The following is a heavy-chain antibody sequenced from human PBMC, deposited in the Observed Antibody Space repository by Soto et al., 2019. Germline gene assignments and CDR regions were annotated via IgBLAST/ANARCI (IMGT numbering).Heavy chain of an antibody. CDR1: GYTFTSYG. V-gene: IGHV1-18*01. Sequence: ASVKVSCKASGYTFTSYGISWVRQAPGQGLEWMGWISAYNGNTNYAQKLQGRVTMTTDTSTSTAYMELRSLRSDDTAVYYFLREVSDFDGDIVANEVSLDYWGQGTLVTVSS. D-gene: IGHD5-12*01. CDR3: LREVSDFDGDIVANEVSLDY. J-gene: IGHJ4*02. CDR2: ISAYNGNT.